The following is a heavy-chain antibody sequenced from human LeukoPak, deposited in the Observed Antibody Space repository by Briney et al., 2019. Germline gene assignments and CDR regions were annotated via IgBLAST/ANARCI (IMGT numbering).Heavy chain of an antibody. Sequence: GGSLRLSCAASGFSSRDHYLSWIRQAPGKGLEWLASVSSTGTTISYADSVKGRFTISRDDAKNSLFLQMTSLRGEDTALYSCARARFGEPYDDYLWGQGTMVTVSS. V-gene: IGHV3-11*01. J-gene: IGHJ3*01. CDR2: VSSTGTTI. CDR3: ARARFGEPYDDYL. D-gene: IGHD3-10*01. CDR1: GFSSRDHY.